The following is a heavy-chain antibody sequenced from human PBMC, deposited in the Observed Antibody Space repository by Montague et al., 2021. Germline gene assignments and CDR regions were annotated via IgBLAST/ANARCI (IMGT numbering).Heavy chain of an antibody. CDR3: TFYKFRETPRGFDY. CDR2: ISTDGSST. D-gene: IGHD3-10*01. V-gene: IGHV3-74*01. CDR1: RFTFRIYW. Sequence: SLRLSCAASRFTFRIYWMHWVRQAPGKGLVWVSRISTDGSSTTYADSAKGRFTTSTDNAKNMLYLLMNSLRAEDTAVYYCTFYKFRETPRGFDYWGQGTLVTVSA. J-gene: IGHJ4*02.